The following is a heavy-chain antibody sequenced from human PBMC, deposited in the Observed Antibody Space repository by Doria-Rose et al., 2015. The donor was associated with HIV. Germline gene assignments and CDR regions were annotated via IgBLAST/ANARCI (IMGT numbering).Heavy chain of an antibody. CDR3: ARIKSSRWYHKYYFDF. D-gene: IGHD6-13*01. CDR2: IFSDDER. CDR1: GVSLSSPGMG. J-gene: IGHJ4*02. V-gene: IGHV2-26*02. Sequence: SGPVLVKPTETLTLTCTVSGVSLSSPGMGVSWIRQPPGKALEWLANIFSDDERSYKTSLKSRLTLSRVTSKSQVVLTMTDMDPVDTATYYCARIKSSRWYHKYYFDFWGQGTLVIVSA.